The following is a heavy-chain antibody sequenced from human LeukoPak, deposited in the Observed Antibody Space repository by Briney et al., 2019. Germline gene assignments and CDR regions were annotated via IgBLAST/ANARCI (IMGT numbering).Heavy chain of an antibody. CDR1: GFTFDDYA. V-gene: IGHV3-43D*03. CDR2: ISWDGGST. J-gene: IGHJ6*03. CDR3: VRKDLNGPMDV. D-gene: IGHD4-17*01. Sequence: GGSLRLSCAASGFTFDDYAMHWVRQAPGKGLEWVSLISWDGGSTYYADSVKGRFTISRDNSKNSLYLQMNSLRAEDTALYYCVRKDLNGPMDVWGKGTTVTVSS.